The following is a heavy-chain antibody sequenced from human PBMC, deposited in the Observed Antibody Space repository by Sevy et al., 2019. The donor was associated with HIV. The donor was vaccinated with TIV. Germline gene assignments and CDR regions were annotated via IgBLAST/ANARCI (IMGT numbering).Heavy chain of an antibody. J-gene: IGHJ3*02. CDR2: ISSSSADI. CDR3: ARDLLVGSTYVFDI. V-gene: IGHV3-21*01. D-gene: IGHD1-26*01. Sequence: GGSLRLSCAASGFTFSNYNMNWVRQAPGEGLKWVSSISSSSADIYYTDSVKGRFTVSGDNSRKSLFLQMNGLSAEDTALYYCARDLLVGSTYVFDIWGRGTMVTVSS. CDR1: GFTFSNYN.